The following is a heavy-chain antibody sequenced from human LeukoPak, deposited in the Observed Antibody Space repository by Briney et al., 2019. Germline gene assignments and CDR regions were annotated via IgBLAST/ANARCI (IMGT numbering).Heavy chain of an antibody. Sequence: GGSLRLSCAASGFTFSNYWMHWVRQVPGKGLVWVSRINDDGSATFYADSVKGRFTISRDNAKNTLFLQMSSLRAEDTAVYYCAIGSRATVTHPFDYWGQGTLVTVSS. CDR2: INDDGSAT. CDR3: AIGSRATVTHPFDY. V-gene: IGHV3-74*01. CDR1: GFTFSNYW. D-gene: IGHD4-11*01. J-gene: IGHJ4*02.